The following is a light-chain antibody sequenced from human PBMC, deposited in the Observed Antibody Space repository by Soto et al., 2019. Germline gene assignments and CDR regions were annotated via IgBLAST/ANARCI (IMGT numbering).Light chain of an antibody. CDR2: DAS. V-gene: IGKV3-11*01. CDR3: QHYNSYGT. J-gene: IGKJ1*01. Sequence: EIVLTQSPATLSLSPGERPTLSCRASQSVSSYLAWYQQKPGQAPRLLIYDASNRATGIPSRFSGSGSGTEFTLTISSLQPDDFATYYCQHYNSYGTFGQGTKVDIK. CDR1: QSVSSY.